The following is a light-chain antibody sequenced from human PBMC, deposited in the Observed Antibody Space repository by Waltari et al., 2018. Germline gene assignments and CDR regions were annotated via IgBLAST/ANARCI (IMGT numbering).Light chain of an antibody. CDR2: DVS. J-gene: IGLJ2*01. Sequence: QSALTQPASVSGSPGQSVTIFCTGTSNVVGCYNSVSWYQEHPGHAPRVIIYDVSDRPSGVSDRFSGSKSGNTASLTISGLQAEDEADYYCSSQSSNNVVLFGGGTKLTVL. CDR1: SNVVGCYNS. CDR3: SSQSSNNVVL. V-gene: IGLV2-14*01.